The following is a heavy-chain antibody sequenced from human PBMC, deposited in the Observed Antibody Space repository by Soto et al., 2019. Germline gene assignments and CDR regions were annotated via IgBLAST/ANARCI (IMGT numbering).Heavy chain of an antibody. J-gene: IGHJ6*02. CDR1: GYSFPSQW. CDR3: ASIPHSTTSYYDHSYGMEV. V-gene: IGHV5-51*01. CDR2: IYPADSDT. Sequence: GESLKISCKGSGYSFPSQWIGWVRQTPGKGLEWMGSIYPADSDTRYSPSFQGQVTISADKSIGTAYLEWSNLKASDTAMYYCASIPHSTTSYYDHSYGMEVWGQGTTVTVS. D-gene: IGHD2-21*01.